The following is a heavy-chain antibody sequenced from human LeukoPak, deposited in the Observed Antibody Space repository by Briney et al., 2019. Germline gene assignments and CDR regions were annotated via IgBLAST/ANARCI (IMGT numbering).Heavy chain of an antibody. D-gene: IGHD5-24*01. CDR2: ISAYNCNT. J-gene: IGHJ4*02. V-gene: IGHV1-18*01. CDR1: GYTFTSYG. CDR3: ARRGDGYNLGD. Sequence: ASVKASCKASGYTFTSYGISWVRQAPGQGLEWMGWISAYNCNTNYAQKLQGRVTMTTDTSTSTAYMELSRLRSDDTAVYYCARRGDGYNLGDWGQGTLVTVSS.